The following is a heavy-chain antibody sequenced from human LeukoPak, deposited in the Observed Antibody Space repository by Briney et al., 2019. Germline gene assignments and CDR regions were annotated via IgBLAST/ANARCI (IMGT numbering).Heavy chain of an antibody. CDR3: AKDLTTVTTGRGYFDY. J-gene: IGHJ4*02. Sequence: GGSLRLSCAASGFTFSNYAMSWVRQAPGKGLEWVSLISYSGGTTYYADSVKGRFTISRDNSKNTLYLQMDSLRAEDTAVYYCAKDLTTVTTGRGYFDYWGQGTPVTVSS. D-gene: IGHD4-17*01. V-gene: IGHV3-23*01. CDR1: GFTFSNYA. CDR2: ISYSGGTT.